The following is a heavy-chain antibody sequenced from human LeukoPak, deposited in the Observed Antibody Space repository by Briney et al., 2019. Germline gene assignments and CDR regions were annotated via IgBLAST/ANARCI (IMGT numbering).Heavy chain of an antibody. V-gene: IGHV3-7*03. D-gene: IGHD2-15*01. J-gene: IGHJ4*02. CDR2: IKQDGSEK. CDR3: ARAQYCSGGSCYFDY. Sequence: PGGSLRLSCAASGFTFSSYWMSWVRQAPGKGLEWVANIKQDGSEKYYVDSVKGRFTISRDNAKNSLYLQMNSLRAEDTAVYYCARAQYCSGGSCYFDYWGQGTLVTVSS. CDR1: GFTFSSYW.